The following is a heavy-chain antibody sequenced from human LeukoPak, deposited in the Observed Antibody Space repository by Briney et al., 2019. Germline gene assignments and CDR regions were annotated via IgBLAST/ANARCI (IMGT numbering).Heavy chain of an antibody. J-gene: IGHJ4*02. D-gene: IGHD4-23*01. CDR1: GGSISSYY. CDR3: ARDDYGGNSGALGY. Sequence: PSETLSLTCTVSGGSISSYYWSWIRQPPGKGLEWIGYIYYSGSTNYNPSLKSRVTISVDTSKNQFSLKLSSVTAADTAVYYCARDDYGGNSGALGYWGQGTLVTVSS. CDR2: IYYSGST. V-gene: IGHV4-59*01.